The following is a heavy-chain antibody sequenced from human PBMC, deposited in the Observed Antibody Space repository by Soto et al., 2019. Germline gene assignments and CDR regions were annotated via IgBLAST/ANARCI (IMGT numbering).Heavy chain of an antibody. D-gene: IGHD2-2*01. CDR1: GFTFSSYS. CDR3: ARSSLYQPHPGGYYYMDV. J-gene: IGHJ6*03. V-gene: IGHV3-21*01. CDR2: ISSSSSYI. Sequence: GGSLRLSCAASGFTFSSYSMNWVRQAPGKGLEWVSSISSSSSYIYYADSVKGRFTISRDNAKNSLYLQMNSLRAEDTAVYYCARSSLYQPHPGGYYYMDVWGKGTTVTVSS.